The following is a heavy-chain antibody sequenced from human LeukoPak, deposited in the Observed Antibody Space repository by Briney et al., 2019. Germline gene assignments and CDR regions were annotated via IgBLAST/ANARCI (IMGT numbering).Heavy chain of an antibody. Sequence: SVKVSCKASGGTFSSYAISWVRQAPGQGLEWMGGIIPIFGTANYAQKFQGRDTITTDEYTSTAYMELSSLRSEDTAVYYCARARDFWSGYTENWFDPWGQGTLVTVSS. J-gene: IGHJ5*02. V-gene: IGHV1-69*05. CDR2: IIPIFGTA. D-gene: IGHD3-3*01. CDR1: GGTFSSYA. CDR3: ARARDFWSGYTENWFDP.